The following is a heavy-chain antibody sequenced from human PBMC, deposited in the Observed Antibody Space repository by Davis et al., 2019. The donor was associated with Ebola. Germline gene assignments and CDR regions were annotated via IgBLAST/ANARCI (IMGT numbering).Heavy chain of an antibody. V-gene: IGHV4-34*01. CDR1: GGSFSGYY. CDR2: IYHSGST. Sequence: MPSETLSLTCAVYGGSFSGYYWSWIRQPPGKGLEWIGEIYHSGSTNYNPSLKSRVTISVDKSKNQFSLKLSSVTAADTAVYYCARLRGYCSSTSCYYYYDMDVWGQGTTVTVSS. CDR3: ARLRGYCSSTSCYYYYDMDV. D-gene: IGHD2-2*01. J-gene: IGHJ6*02.